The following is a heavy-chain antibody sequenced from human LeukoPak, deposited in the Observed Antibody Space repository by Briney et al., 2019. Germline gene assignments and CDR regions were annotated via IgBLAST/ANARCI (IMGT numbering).Heavy chain of an antibody. Sequence: GGSLRLSCAASGFTFSSYGMHWVRQAPGKGLEWVAVISYDGSNKYYADSVKGRFTISRDNSKDTLYLQMNSLRAEDTAVYYCARAAAGFDYWGQGTLVTVSS. CDR3: ARAAAGFDY. D-gene: IGHD6-13*01. CDR2: ISYDGSNK. V-gene: IGHV3-30*03. CDR1: GFTFSSYG. J-gene: IGHJ4*02.